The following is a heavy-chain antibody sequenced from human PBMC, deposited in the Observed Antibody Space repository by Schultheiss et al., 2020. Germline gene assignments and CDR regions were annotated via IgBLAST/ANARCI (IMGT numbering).Heavy chain of an antibody. CDR1: GFTFSSYG. Sequence: GSLRLSCAASGFTFSSYGMHWGRQAPGKGLEWVSSISSSSSYIYYADSVKGRFTISRDNAKNSLYLQMNSLRAEDTAVYYCARDLNEKWVRSHYYYYMDVWGKGTTVTVSS. D-gene: IGHD1-26*01. J-gene: IGHJ6*03. CDR2: ISSSSSYI. V-gene: IGHV3-21*01. CDR3: ARDLNEKWVRSHYYYYMDV.